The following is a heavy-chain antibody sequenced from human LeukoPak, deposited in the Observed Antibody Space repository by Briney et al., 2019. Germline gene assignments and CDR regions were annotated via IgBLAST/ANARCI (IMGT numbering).Heavy chain of an antibody. D-gene: IGHD3-3*01. J-gene: IGHJ6*02. CDR1: GASIKSNNW. CDR2: VYHSGST. V-gene: IGHV4-4*02. Sequence: PSETLSLTCAVSGASIKSNNWWSGVRRPPGKGLEGIGEVYHSGSTHYNPSLERRVTVSEDKSKDGFSLDLSSVTAADTAVYYCARFCNGPGWLSGYYCAVDVRGQGTPVTVS. CDR3: ARFCNGPGWLSGYYCAVDV.